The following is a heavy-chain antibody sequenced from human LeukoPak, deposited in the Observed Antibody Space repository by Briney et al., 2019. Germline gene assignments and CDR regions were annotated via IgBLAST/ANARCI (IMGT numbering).Heavy chain of an antibody. CDR2: IWYDGSKE. V-gene: IGHV3-33*01. CDR3: ARDRYGANSPFDY. CDR1: GFTFGNYG. D-gene: IGHD4-23*01. Sequence: GGSLRLSCAASGFTFGNYGMHCVRQAPGKGLEWVAVIWYDGSKEYHAESVKGRFTISRDNFKSTLYLQMNSLRAEDTTVYYCARDRYGANSPFDYWGQGTLVTVSS. J-gene: IGHJ4*02.